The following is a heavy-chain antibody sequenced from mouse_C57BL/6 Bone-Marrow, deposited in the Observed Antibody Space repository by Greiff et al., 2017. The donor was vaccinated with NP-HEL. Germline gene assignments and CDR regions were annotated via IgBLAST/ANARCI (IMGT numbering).Heavy chain of an antibody. CDR2: ISSGGDYI. CDR3: TRDQEGRTTVGPYYFDY. J-gene: IGHJ2*01. CDR1: GFTFSSYA. D-gene: IGHD1-1*01. V-gene: IGHV5-9-1*02. Sequence: EVKLVESGEGLVKPGGSLKLSCAASGFTFSSYAMSWVRQTPEKRLEWVAYISSGGDYIYYADTVKGRFTISRDHARNTLYLQMSSLKSEDTAMYYCTRDQEGRTTVGPYYFDYWGQGTTLTVSS.